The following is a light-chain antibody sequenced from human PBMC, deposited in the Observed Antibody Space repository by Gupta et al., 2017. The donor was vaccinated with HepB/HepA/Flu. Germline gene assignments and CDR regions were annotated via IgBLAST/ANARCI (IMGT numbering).Light chain of an antibody. Sequence: DIQMTQSPSSLSASVGDRVTITCRASQGISNYLAWYQQKPGKVPKLLIYAASTLQSGVPSRFSGSESGTDFTLTISSLQCEDVATYYCQQDNSATWTFGQGTKVEI. J-gene: IGKJ1*01. CDR1: QGISNY. V-gene: IGKV1-27*01. CDR2: AAS. CDR3: QQDNSATWT.